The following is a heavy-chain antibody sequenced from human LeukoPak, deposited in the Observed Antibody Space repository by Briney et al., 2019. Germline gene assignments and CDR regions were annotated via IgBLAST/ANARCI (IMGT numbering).Heavy chain of an antibody. D-gene: IGHD2-2*01. J-gene: IGHJ3*02. CDR1: GGTFSSYA. V-gene: IGHV1-69*05. Sequence: ASVKVSCKASGGTFSSYAISWVRQAPGQGLEWMGGIIPIFGTANYAQKFQGRVTITTDEPTSTAYMELSSLRSEDTAVYYCARGFSYQLPHAFDIWGQGTMVTVSS. CDR2: IIPIFGTA. CDR3: ARGFSYQLPHAFDI.